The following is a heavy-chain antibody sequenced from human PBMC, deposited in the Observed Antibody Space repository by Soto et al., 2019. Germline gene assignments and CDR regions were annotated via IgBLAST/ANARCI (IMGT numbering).Heavy chain of an antibody. Sequence: GGSLRLSCAASGFTFSSYAMSWVRQAPGKGLEWVSAISGSGGSTYYADSVKGRFTISRDNSKNTLYLQMNSLRAEDTAVYYCARDLGGLGCSGGSCSDYYYYYMDVWGKGTTVTVSS. J-gene: IGHJ6*03. V-gene: IGHV3-23*01. CDR1: GFTFSSYA. CDR3: ARDLGGLGCSGGSCSDYYYYYMDV. CDR2: ISGSGGST. D-gene: IGHD2-15*01.